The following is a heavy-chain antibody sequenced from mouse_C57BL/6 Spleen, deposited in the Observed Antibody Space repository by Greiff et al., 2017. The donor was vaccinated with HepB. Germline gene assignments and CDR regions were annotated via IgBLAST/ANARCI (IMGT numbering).Heavy chain of an antibody. J-gene: IGHJ2*01. V-gene: IGHV3-6*01. D-gene: IGHD2-5*01. Sequence: EVQLQESGPGLVKPSQSLSLTCSVTGYSITSGYYWNWIRQFPGNKLEWMGYISYDGSNNYNPSLKNRISITRDTSKNQFFLKLNSVTTEDTATYYCARTGSNYEGYFDYWGQGTTLTVSS. CDR3: ARTGSNYEGYFDY. CDR2: ISYDGSN. CDR1: GYSITSGYY.